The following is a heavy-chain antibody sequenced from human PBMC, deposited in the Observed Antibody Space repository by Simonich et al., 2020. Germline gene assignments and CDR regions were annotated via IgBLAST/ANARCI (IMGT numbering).Heavy chain of an antibody. CDR2: ISSSGSTI. CDR3: ARDFRLQLVEIGTYYYYGMDV. Sequence: EVQLVESGGGLVQPGGSLRLSCAASGFTFSSYEMNWVRPAPGKGVEGVSYISSSGSTIYYADSVKGRFTSSRDNAKNSLYLQMNSLRAEDTAVYYCARDFRLQLVEIGTYYYYGMDVWGQGTTVTVSS. V-gene: IGHV3-48*03. J-gene: IGHJ6*02. CDR1: GFTFSSYE. D-gene: IGHD6-6*01.